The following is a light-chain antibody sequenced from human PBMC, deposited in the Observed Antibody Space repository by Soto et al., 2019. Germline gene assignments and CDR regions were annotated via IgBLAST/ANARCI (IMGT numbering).Light chain of an antibody. CDR3: SSYTPTSALV. J-gene: IGLJ2*01. CDR2: EVS. CDR1: SSDVGGYDY. V-gene: IGLV2-14*01. Sequence: QSALTQPASVSGSPGQSITISCTGTSSDVGGYDYVSWYQHHPGKVPKLIIYEVSKRPSGVSHRFSGSKSGNTASLTISGLQTEDDAYYYCSSYTPTSALVFGGGTKLTVL.